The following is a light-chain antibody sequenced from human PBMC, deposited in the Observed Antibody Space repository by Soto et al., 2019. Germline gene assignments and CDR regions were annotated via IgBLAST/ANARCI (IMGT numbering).Light chain of an antibody. CDR3: TLFTVSGTFV. V-gene: IGLV2-18*01. Sequence: QSVLTQPPSVSGSPGQSVTISCTGTSSDVDIYNRVSWYQQHPGTAPKLIIFEVNNRPPGVPDRFSGSKSGNTASLIISGLQAEDEADYFCTLFTVSGTFVFGTGTKLTVL. CDR1: SSDVDIYNR. J-gene: IGLJ1*01. CDR2: EVN.